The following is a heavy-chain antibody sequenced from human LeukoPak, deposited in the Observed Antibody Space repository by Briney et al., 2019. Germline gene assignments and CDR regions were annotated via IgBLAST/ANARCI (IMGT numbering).Heavy chain of an antibody. V-gene: IGHV3-48*04. Sequence: GGSLRLSCAASGFSFSSSSMNWVRQAPGKGLEWISYIGSSSSAIYYADSVKGRFSISRDNAENSLYLQMNTLRAEDTAVYYCARGYSYSIYWGQGTLVTVSS. J-gene: IGHJ4*02. D-gene: IGHD6-13*01. CDR1: GFSFSSSS. CDR3: ARGYSYSIY. CDR2: IGSSSSAI.